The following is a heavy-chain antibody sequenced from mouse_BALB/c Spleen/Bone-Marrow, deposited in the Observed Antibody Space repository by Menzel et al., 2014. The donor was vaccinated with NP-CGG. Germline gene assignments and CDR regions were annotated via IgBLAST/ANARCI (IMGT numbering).Heavy chain of an antibody. CDR2: INSDGGST. Sequence: EVKLVESGGGLVQPGESLKLSCESNEYEFPSHDMSWVRKTPEKRLELVEAINSDGGSTYYPDTMERRFIISRDNSKKTLYLQMSSLRSEDTAFYYCARHGDYYGSSLFAYWGQGTLVTVSA. D-gene: IGHD1-1*01. CDR1: EYEFPSHD. V-gene: IGHV5-2*01. CDR3: ARHGDYYGSSLFAY. J-gene: IGHJ3*01.